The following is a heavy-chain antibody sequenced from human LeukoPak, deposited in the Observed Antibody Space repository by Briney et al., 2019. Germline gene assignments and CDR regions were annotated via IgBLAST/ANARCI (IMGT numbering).Heavy chain of an antibody. J-gene: IGHJ6*02. CDR3: ARGTTYCSGGSCYYYYYGMDV. D-gene: IGHD2-15*01. V-gene: IGHV1-69*13. Sequence: SVTVSCKASGGTFSSYAISWVRQAPGQGLEWMGGIIPIFGTANYAQKFQGRVTITADESTSTAYMELSSLRSEDTAVYYCARGTTYCSGGSCYYYYYGMDVWGQGTTVTVSS. CDR1: GGTFSSYA. CDR2: IIPIFGTA.